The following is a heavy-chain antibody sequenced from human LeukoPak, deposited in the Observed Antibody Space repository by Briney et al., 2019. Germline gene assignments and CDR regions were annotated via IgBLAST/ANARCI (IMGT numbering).Heavy chain of an antibody. J-gene: IGHJ4*02. CDR2: IIPIVNKA. CDR3: ARDPTVTNQYYFDY. Sequence: ASVKVSCKASGGTFSSYAINWVRQAPGQGLEWIGTIIPIVNKANYAQNFQGRVTLTTDKSTSTAYMELSSLRSEDTAVYYCARDPTVTNQYYFDYWGQGTLVTVSS. D-gene: IGHD4-17*01. V-gene: IGHV1-69*04. CDR1: GGTFSSYA.